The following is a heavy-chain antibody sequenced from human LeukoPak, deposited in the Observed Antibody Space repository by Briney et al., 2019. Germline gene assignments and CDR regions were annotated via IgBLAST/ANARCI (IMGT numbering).Heavy chain of an antibody. V-gene: IGHV3-23*01. CDR1: GFIFSSHG. Sequence: GGSLRLSCAASGFIFSSHGMNWVRQAPGKGLEWVSGVSPSGDITYYADSVKGRFTISRDNSKNRVYLQMDSLRFEDAAVYYCAKGAHFGAFDYWGQGTLVTVSS. J-gene: IGHJ4*02. CDR3: AKGAHFGAFDY. CDR2: VSPSGDIT. D-gene: IGHD3-16*01.